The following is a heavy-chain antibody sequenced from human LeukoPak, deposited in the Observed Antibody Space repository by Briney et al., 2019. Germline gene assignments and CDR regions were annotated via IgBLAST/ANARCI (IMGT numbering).Heavy chain of an antibody. V-gene: IGHV1-2*04. D-gene: IGHD4-17*01. CDR2: INPNSGGT. J-gene: IGHJ4*02. CDR3: ARSYGDYSVTLDY. Sequence: EASVKVSCKASGYTFTGYYMHWVRQAPGQGLEWMGWINPNSGGTNYAQKFQGWVTMTRDTSISTAYMELSRLRSDDTAVYYCARSYGDYSVTLDYWGQGTLVTVSS. CDR1: GYTFTGYY.